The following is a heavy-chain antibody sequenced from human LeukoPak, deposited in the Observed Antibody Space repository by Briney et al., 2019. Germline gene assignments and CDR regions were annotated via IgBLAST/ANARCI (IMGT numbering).Heavy chain of an antibody. Sequence: GGSLRLSCAASGFIFSSYVMSWVRQAPGKGLEWVSGIGGSGGSTYYADSVKGRFTLSRDNSKDTEYLQMNSLRAEDTAVYYCAKNNGGGATTLDYWGQGTLVTVSS. D-gene: IGHD1-26*01. CDR3: AKNNGGGATTLDY. CDR1: GFIFSSYV. CDR2: IGGSGGST. J-gene: IGHJ4*02. V-gene: IGHV3-23*01.